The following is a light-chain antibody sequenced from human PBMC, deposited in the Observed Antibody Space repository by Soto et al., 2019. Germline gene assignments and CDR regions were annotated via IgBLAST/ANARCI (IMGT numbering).Light chain of an antibody. J-gene: IGKJ1*01. Sequence: DIQRTQSPSSLSASVGAVITLTSRARQSISTYLNWYQQQPGXAATLLVYDSSTLQSGVPSRFSGSAFGAEFTLTVSSLQPEDFATYYGQLRYSIPPWTFGQGTKVDIK. CDR1: QSISTY. CDR3: QLRYSIPPWT. V-gene: IGKV1-39*01. CDR2: DSS.